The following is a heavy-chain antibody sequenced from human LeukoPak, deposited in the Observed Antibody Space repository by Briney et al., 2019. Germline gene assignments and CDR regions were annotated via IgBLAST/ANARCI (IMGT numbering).Heavy chain of an antibody. CDR2: IYYSGST. V-gene: IGHV4-39*02. Sequence: SETLSLTCIVSGGSISSISSNNYHWGWIRQPPGKGLEWIGSIYYSGSTYYNPSLKSRVTISVDTSKNQFSLKLSSVTAAGTALYYCAREMGVVTAHGIDVWGQGTTVTVSS. J-gene: IGHJ6*02. D-gene: IGHD4-23*01. CDR3: AREMGVVTAHGIDV. CDR1: GGSISSISSNNYH.